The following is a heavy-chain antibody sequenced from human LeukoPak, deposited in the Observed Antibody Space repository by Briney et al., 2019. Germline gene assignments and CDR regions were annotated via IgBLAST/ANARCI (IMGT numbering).Heavy chain of an antibody. J-gene: IGHJ4*02. V-gene: IGHV1-8*03. D-gene: IGHD4-11*01. CDR3: ARVGYSNSYDY. Sequence: ASVKVSCKASGYTFTSYAMNWVRQATGQGLEWMGWMNPNTGNAGYAQKFQDRVTITWDASISTAYMDLSSLRSEDTAVYYCARVGYSNSYDYWGQGTLVTVSP. CDR1: GYTFTSYA. CDR2: MNPNTGNA.